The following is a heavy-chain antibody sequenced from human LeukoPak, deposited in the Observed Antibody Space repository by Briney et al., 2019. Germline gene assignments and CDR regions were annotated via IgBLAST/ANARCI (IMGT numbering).Heavy chain of an antibody. J-gene: IGHJ4*02. CDR1: GFTFSSYG. V-gene: IGHV3-30*02. Sequence: QPGGSLGLSCAASGFTFSSYGMHWVRQAPGKGLEWVAFIRYDGSNKYYADSVKGRFTISRDNSKNTLYLQMNSLRAEDTAVYYCAKAYYYDSSVDYWGQGTLVTVSS. CDR2: IRYDGSNK. D-gene: IGHD3-22*01. CDR3: AKAYYYDSSVDY.